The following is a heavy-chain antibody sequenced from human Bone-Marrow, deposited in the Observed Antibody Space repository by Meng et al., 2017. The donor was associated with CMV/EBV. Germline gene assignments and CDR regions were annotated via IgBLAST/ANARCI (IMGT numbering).Heavy chain of an antibody. CDR2: ISSSSSHI. V-gene: IGHV3-21*06. J-gene: IGHJ4*02. CDR1: GFSFERYG. D-gene: IGHD3-9*01. Sequence: GESLKISCAASGFSFERYGINWVRQAPGKGLEWVSSISSSSSHIHYADSVKGRFTISRDNARNSLYLQMNSLRAEDTAVYYCARTNNILTGPDYWGQGALVTVSS. CDR3: ARTNNILTGPDY.